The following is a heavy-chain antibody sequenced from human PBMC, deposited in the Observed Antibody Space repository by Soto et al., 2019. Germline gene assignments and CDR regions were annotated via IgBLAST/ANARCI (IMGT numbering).Heavy chain of an antibody. V-gene: IGHV3-30*03. CDR3: ARYSGKYQGPIDY. Sequence: QVQLVESGGGVVQPGRSLRLSCAASGFTFSHYGIHWVRQAPGKGLEWLAVISYDGSNTHYADSVKGRFTVSRDNSKNTLYLQMNSLRAEDTAVYFCARYSGKYQGPIDYWGQGTLVIVSS. J-gene: IGHJ4*02. CDR1: GFTFSHYG. D-gene: IGHD1-26*01. CDR2: ISYDGSNT.